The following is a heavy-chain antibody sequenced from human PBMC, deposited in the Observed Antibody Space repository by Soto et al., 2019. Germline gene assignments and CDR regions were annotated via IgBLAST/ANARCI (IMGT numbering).Heavy chain of an antibody. D-gene: IGHD6-19*01. J-gene: IGHJ5*01. Sequence: GGSLRLSCAASGVTLSDDYMDWVRQAPGKGLEWVGRSRNRVASYTTEYAAPVKGRFTISRDDSENSLYLQMNSLKTEDTAVYYCARGAYSRGWQLDSWGQGTLVTVSS. CDR2: SRNRVASYTT. CDR3: ARGAYSRGWQLDS. CDR1: GVTLSDDY. V-gene: IGHV3-72*01.